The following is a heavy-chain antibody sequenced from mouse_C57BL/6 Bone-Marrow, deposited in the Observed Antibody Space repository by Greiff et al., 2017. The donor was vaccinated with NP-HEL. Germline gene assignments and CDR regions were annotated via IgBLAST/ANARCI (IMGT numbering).Heavy chain of an antibody. J-gene: IGHJ3*01. V-gene: IGHV5-17*01. Sequence: EVKLVESGGGLVKPGGSLKLSCAASGFTFSDYGMHWVRQAPERGLGWVAYISSGSSTIYYADTGQGRFTISRDNANNTLFLQMTSLRSEDTSMYYCAREKDYDYDRAFAYWGQGTLVTVSA. CDR2: ISSGSSTI. CDR3: AREKDYDYDRAFAY. D-gene: IGHD2-4*01. CDR1: GFTFSDYG.